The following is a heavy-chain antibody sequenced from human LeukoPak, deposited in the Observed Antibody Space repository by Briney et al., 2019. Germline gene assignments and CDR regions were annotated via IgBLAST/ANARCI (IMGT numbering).Heavy chain of an antibody. Sequence: GGSLRLSCGASGFIFDTHDMHWVRQAPGKGLEWVAVISYDGSDKFYADSVKGRFTISRDSSKNTLCLQMNSLRPEDTAVYYCARARPSMWIDYWGQGTLVTVSS. D-gene: IGHD5-12*01. J-gene: IGHJ4*02. V-gene: IGHV3-30*19. CDR2: ISYDGSDK. CDR3: ARARPSMWIDY. CDR1: GFIFDTHD.